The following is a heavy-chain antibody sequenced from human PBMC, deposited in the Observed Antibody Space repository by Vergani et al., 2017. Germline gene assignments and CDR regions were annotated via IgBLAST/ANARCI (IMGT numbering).Heavy chain of an antibody. CDR1: GFTFDDYT. D-gene: IGHD3-9*01. J-gene: IGHJ3*02. V-gene: IGHV3-43*01. CDR2: ISWDGGST. Sequence: EVQLVESGGVVVQPGGSLRLSCAASGFTFDDYTMHWVRQAPGKGLEWVSLISWDGGSTYYADSVKGRFTISRDTSKNSLYLQMNSLGTEDTALYYFAKEVGYEILNVYDDAFDIWGQGTMVTVSS. CDR3: AKEVGYEILNVYDDAFDI.